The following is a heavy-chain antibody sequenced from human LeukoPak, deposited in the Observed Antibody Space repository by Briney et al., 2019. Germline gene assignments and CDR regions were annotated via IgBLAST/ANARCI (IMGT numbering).Heavy chain of an antibody. CDR3: AKDPTKYYYDSSGYSLFDY. CDR1: GFTFSSYA. Sequence: GSLRLSCAASGFTFSSYAMSWVRQAPGKGLERVSAISGSGGSTYYADSVKGRFTISRDNSKNTLYLQMNSLRAEDTAVYYCAKDPTKYYYDSSGYSLFDYWGQGTLVTVSS. CDR2: ISGSGGST. V-gene: IGHV3-23*01. J-gene: IGHJ4*02. D-gene: IGHD3-22*01.